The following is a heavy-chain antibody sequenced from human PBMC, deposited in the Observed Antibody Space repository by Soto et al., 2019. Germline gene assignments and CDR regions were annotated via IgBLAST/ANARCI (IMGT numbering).Heavy chain of an antibody. V-gene: IGHV3-23*01. J-gene: IGHJ5*02. CDR1: GFTFSSYG. CDR2: ISGSAGST. CDR3: ARDNGRAGSFDP. D-gene: IGHD6-13*01. Sequence: EVQLLESGGGLVQPGGSLRLSCAASGFTFSSYGMSWVRQAPGKGLQWVSAISGSAGSTYYADSVEGRFTISRDNSKNTLYLQMNSLRAEDAAVYYCARDNGRAGSFDPWGQGTLVTVSS.